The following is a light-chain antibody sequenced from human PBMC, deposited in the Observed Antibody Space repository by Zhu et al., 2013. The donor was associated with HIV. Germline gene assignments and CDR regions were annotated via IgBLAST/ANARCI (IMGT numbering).Light chain of an antibody. Sequence: DIVMTQSPDSLAVSLGERATINCKSSQTVLYSSNNKNYLAWYQQKPGQPPKKLIYWASTRESGVPDRFSGSGSGTDFTLTISSLQAEDVALYYCQQYYSTPPTFGQGTKLAIK. J-gene: IGKJ2*01. CDR2: WAS. CDR3: QQYYSTPPT. V-gene: IGKV4-1*01. CDR1: QTVLYSSNNKNY.